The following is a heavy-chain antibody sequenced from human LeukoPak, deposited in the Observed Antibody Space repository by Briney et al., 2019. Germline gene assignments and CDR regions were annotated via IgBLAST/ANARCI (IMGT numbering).Heavy chain of an antibody. CDR3: ARHRHKALFDWHGGVFDY. V-gene: IGHV4-34*01. Sequence: PSETLSLTCAVYGGSFSGYYWSWIRQPPGKGLEWIGEINHSGSTNYNPSLKSRVTISVDTSKNQFSLKLSSVTAADTAVYYCARHRHKALFDWHGGVFDYWGQGTLVTVSS. J-gene: IGHJ4*02. D-gene: IGHD3-9*01. CDR1: GGSFSGYY. CDR2: INHSGST.